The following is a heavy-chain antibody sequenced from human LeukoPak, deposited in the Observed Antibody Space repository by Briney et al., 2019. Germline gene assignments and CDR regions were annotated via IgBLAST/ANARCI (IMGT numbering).Heavy chain of an antibody. Sequence: SQTLSLTCTVSGGSISSGSYYWSWIRQPAGKGLEWIGRIYTSGSTNYNPSLKSRVTMSVDTSKNQFSLKLSSVTAADTAVYYCAREGSGGGFDYWGQGTLVTVSS. CDR2: IYTSGST. CDR1: GGSISSGSYY. D-gene: IGHD3-16*01. J-gene: IGHJ4*02. V-gene: IGHV4-61*02. CDR3: AREGSGGGFDY.